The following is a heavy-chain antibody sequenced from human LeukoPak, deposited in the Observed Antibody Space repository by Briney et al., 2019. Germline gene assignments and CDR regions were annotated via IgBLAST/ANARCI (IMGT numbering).Heavy chain of an antibody. CDR2: IYYSGST. J-gene: IGHJ6*03. D-gene: IGHD3-9*01. CDR1: GGSISSYY. Sequence: PSETLSLTCTVSGGSISSYYWSWIRQPPGKGLEWIGYIYYSGSTNYNPSLKSRVTISVDTSKNQFSLKLSSVTAADTAVYYCARDNYDILTGYHYYMDVWGKGTTVTVSS. V-gene: IGHV4-59*01. CDR3: ARDNYDILTGYHYYMDV.